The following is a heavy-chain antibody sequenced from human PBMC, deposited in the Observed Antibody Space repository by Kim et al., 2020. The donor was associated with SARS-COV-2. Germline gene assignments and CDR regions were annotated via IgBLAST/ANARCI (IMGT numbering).Heavy chain of an antibody. Sequence: GGSLRLSCTASGFTFGDYAMSWFRQAPGKGLEWVGFIRSKAYGGTTEYAASVKGRFTISRDDSKSIAYLQMNSLKTEDTAVYYCTKTQYYDFLEGSGGIDYWGQGTLVTVSS. CDR3: TKTQYYDFLEGSGGIDY. CDR1: GFTFGDYA. D-gene: IGHD3-3*01. V-gene: IGHV3-49*03. J-gene: IGHJ4*02. CDR2: IRSKAYGGTT.